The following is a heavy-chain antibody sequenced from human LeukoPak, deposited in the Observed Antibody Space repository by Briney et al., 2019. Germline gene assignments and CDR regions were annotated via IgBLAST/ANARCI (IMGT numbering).Heavy chain of an antibody. CDR2: IGIGGDT. CDR1: GFTFIDYD. J-gene: IGHJ4*02. V-gene: IGHV3-13*01. CDR3: ARGGIQVSGIDEFDY. Sequence: GGSLRLSCAAPGFTFIDYDMDGVRRAIGKGREGVSAIGIGGDTHYSGSVKGRFTISRENAESSLYLQMNSLRAEDTAVYYCARGGIQVSGIDEFDYWGQGTLVTVSS. D-gene: IGHD6-19*01.